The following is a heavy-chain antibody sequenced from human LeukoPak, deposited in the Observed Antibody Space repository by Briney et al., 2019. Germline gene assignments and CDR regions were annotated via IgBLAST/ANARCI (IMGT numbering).Heavy chain of an antibody. V-gene: IGHV4-4*07. Sequence: PSETLSLTCTVSGDSITNSYWSWLRQPAGKGLEWLGRIYPNGAANYNPSLNSRVTMSVDTSRNLLSLRLTSVTAADTAVYYCATAVAGPHWCFDVWGRGTLVTVSS. CDR3: ATAVAGPHWCFDV. D-gene: IGHD6-19*01. J-gene: IGHJ2*01. CDR1: GDSITNSY. CDR2: IYPNGAA.